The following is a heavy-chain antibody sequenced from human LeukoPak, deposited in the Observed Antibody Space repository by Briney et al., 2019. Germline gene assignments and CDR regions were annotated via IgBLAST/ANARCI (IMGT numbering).Heavy chain of an antibody. D-gene: IGHD5-18*01. CDR1: GGSFSDYS. Sequence: SETLSLTCAVYGGSFSDYSWTWIRQPPGKGLEWVGEINHSGGTNHKPSLMSRFILSVDTSNNQISLQVSSVTAADTAVYYCPRVGYSYSINDWSRTGLGAYPTKYYYYMDVWGKGTTVTVSS. J-gene: IGHJ6*03. CDR3: PRVGYSYSINDWSRTGLGAYPTKYYYYMDV. V-gene: IGHV4-34*01. CDR2: INHSGGT.